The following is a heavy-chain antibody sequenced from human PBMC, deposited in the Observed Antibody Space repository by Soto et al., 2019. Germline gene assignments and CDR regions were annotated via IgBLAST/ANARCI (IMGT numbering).Heavy chain of an antibody. J-gene: IGHJ4*02. CDR1: GFTFSIYG. CDR2: ISYDGSNK. D-gene: IGHD2-21*01. Sequence: QVQLVESGGGGVQPGRFLRLSCAASGFTFSIYGMHWVRQAPGKGMEWVAVISYDGSNKYYADFVKGRFTISKKNSKNTLYMQMNIMRTEDTAVYYRARALLFDYWGQRTLVTVSS. CDR3: ARALLFDY. V-gene: IGHV3-30*03.